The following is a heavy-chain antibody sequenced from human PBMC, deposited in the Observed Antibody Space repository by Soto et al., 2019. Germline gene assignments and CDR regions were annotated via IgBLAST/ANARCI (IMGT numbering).Heavy chain of an antibody. Sequence: KLSETLSLTCKVSGTSVRHFYWSWIRQSDGKGLEWIGRIYSTGTTNFNPSLKSRLTMSMDMSKNQVSLNLTSVTAADTAVYYCVRDRADFSSTYYHYFSVWGRGTLVTVSS. CDR1: GTSVRHFY. D-gene: IGHD6-13*01. V-gene: IGHV4-4*07. CDR2: IYSTGTT. CDR3: VRDRADFSSTYYHYFSV. J-gene: IGHJ2*01.